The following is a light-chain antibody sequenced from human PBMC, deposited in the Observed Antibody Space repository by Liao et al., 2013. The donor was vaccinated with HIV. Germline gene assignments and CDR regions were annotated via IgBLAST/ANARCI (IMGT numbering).Light chain of an antibody. V-gene: IGLV3-21*01. CDR2: NDN. CDR3: QAWDSSTVV. CDR1: NIGSKT. J-gene: IGLJ2*01. Sequence: SYELTQPPSVSVAPGKTARVTCGGFNIGSKTVHWYQQKPGQAPVLVIYNDNDRPSGIPERLSGSNSGNTATLTISGTQAMDEADYYCQAWDSSTVVFGGGTKLTVL.